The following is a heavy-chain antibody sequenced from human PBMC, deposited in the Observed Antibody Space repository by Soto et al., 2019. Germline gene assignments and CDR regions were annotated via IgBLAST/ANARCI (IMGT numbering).Heavy chain of an antibody. D-gene: IGHD3-3*01. V-gene: IGHV1-18*01. CDR1: GYTFTSYG. CDR2: ISAYNGNT. CDR3: ARDRGGRGYDFWSGKPSSGYFDL. J-gene: IGHJ2*01. Sequence: QVQLVQSGAEVKKPGASVKVSCKASGYTFTSYGISWVRQAPGQGLEWMGWISAYNGNTNYAQKLQGRGTMTTDTSTSTDDMEVRSLRSDDTAVYYCARDRGGRGYDFWSGKPSSGYFDLWGRGTLVTVSS.